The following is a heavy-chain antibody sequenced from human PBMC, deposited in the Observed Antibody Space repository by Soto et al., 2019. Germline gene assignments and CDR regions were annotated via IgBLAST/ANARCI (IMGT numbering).Heavy chain of an antibody. CDR1: GYTFTSYG. V-gene: IGHV1-18*04. Sequence: ASVKVSCKASGYTFTSYGISWVRQAPGQGLEWMGWISAYNGNTNYAQKLQGRVTMTTDTSTSTAYMELRSLRSDDTAVYYCARDRVDFWSGYPTIYYYGMDVWGQGTTVTVSS. CDR2: ISAYNGNT. J-gene: IGHJ6*02. D-gene: IGHD3-3*01. CDR3: ARDRVDFWSGYPTIYYYGMDV.